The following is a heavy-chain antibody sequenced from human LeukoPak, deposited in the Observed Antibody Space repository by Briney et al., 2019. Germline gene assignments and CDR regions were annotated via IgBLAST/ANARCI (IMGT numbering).Heavy chain of an antibody. CDR1: GGSFSGYY. CDR2: INHSGST. CDR3: ATRTERYSSSVVDY. D-gene: IGHD6-6*01. Sequence: SETLSLTCAVYGGSFSGYYWSWIRQPPGKGLEWIGEINHSGSTNYNPSLESRVTISVDTSKNQFSLKLSSVTAADTAVYYCATRTERYSSSVVDYWGQGTLVTVSS. V-gene: IGHV4-34*01. J-gene: IGHJ4*02.